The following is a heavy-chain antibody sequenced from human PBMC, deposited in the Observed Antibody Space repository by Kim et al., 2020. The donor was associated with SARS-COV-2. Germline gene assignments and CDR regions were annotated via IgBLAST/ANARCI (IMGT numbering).Heavy chain of an antibody. D-gene: IGHD3-10*01. CDR1: GFTFGDYA. CDR3: PRVRGVSVGYGMDV. Sequence: GGSLRISCTASGFTFGDYAMSWVRQAPGKGLEWVGFIRSKAYGGTTEYAASVKGRFTISRDDSKSIAYLQMNSLKTEDTAVYYCPRVRGVSVGYGMDVWGQGTTVTVSS. CDR2: IRSKAYGGTT. J-gene: IGHJ6*02. V-gene: IGHV3-49*04.